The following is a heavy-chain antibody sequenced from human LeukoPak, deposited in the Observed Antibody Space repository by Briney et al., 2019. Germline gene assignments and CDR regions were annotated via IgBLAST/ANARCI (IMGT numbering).Heavy chain of an antibody. Sequence: SGPALVKPTQTLTLTCTFSGFSLSTSGMCVSWIRQPPGKALEWLARIDWDDDKYYSTSLEARLTIGKYTSKNHVMLTMTYMDPVDTATYYCARDISAAGADDYYYYRDVWGKGTTVTVSS. CDR1: GFSLSTSGMC. CDR2: IDWDDDK. V-gene: IGHV2-70*11. J-gene: IGHJ6*03. D-gene: IGHD6-13*01. CDR3: ARDISAAGADDYYYYRDV.